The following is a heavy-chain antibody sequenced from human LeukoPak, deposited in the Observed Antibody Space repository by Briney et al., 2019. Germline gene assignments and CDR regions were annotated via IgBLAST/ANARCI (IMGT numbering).Heavy chain of an antibody. Sequence: GGSLRLSCAASGFTFSSYGMHWVRQAPGKGLEWVAVIWYDGSNKYYADSVKGRFTISRDNSKNTLYLQMNSLRAEDTAVYYCATIKLGSSWYYFDYWGQGTLVTVSS. V-gene: IGHV3-33*08. CDR1: GFTFSSYG. D-gene: IGHD6-13*01. CDR2: IWYDGSNK. CDR3: ATIKLGSSWYYFDY. J-gene: IGHJ4*02.